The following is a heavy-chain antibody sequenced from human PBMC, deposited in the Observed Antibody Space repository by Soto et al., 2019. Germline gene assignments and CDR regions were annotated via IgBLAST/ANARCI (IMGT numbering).Heavy chain of an antibody. CDR1: GYTFTGYY. V-gene: IGHV1-2*04. Sequence: ASVKVSCKASGYTFTGYYMHWVRQAPGQGLEWMGWINPNSGGTNYAQKFQGWVTMTRDTSISTAYMELSRLRSDDTAVYYCARDLYYYDSSGPPGMDVWGQGTTDTVSS. J-gene: IGHJ6*02. CDR2: INPNSGGT. D-gene: IGHD3-22*01. CDR3: ARDLYYYDSSGPPGMDV.